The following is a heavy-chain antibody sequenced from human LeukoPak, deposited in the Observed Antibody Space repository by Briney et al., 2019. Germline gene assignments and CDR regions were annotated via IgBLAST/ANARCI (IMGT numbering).Heavy chain of an antibody. D-gene: IGHD3-9*01. CDR3: ARGALLRYFDWLLADAFDI. Sequence: SETLSLTCIVSGVSISSYYWSWIRQPPGKGLEWIGYIYYSGSTNYNPSLKSRATISVDTSKNQFSLKLSSVTAADTAVYYCARGALLRYFDWLLADAFDIWGQGTMVTVSS. CDR1: GVSISSYY. CDR2: IYYSGST. V-gene: IGHV4-59*12. J-gene: IGHJ3*02.